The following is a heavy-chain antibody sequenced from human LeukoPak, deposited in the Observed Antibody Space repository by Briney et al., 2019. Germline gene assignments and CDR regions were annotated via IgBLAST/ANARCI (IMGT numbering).Heavy chain of an antibody. J-gene: IGHJ4*02. CDR2: IKQDGSER. V-gene: IGHV3-7*01. D-gene: IGHD6-13*01. Sequence: GGSLRLSCAASGFTFSNYWMSWVRQAPGKGLEWVANIKQDGSERYYVDSVRGRFTISRDNAKNSLFLQIHSLRAEDTAVYYCATALHSSSWSFDYWGQGTLVAVS. CDR1: GFTFSNYW. CDR3: ATALHSSSWSFDY.